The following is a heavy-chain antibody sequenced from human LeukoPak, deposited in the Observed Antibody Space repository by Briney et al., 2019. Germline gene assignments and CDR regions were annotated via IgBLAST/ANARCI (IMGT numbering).Heavy chain of an antibody. CDR3: AKGDNIVVVVAAGVGIQH. CDR1: GGTFSSYA. CDR2: IIPIFGTA. D-gene: IGHD2-15*01. Sequence: SVKVSCKASGGTFSSYAISWVRQAPGQGLEWMGGIIPIFGTANYAQKFQGRVTITADESTSTAYMELSSLRSEDTAVYYCAKGDNIVVVVAAGVGIQHWGQGTLVTVSS. V-gene: IGHV1-69*13. J-gene: IGHJ1*01.